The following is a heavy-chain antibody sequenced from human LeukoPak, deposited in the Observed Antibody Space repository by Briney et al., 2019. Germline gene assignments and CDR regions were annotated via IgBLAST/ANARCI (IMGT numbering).Heavy chain of an antibody. J-gene: IGHJ4*02. CDR2: IYYSGST. V-gene: IGHV4-39*07. D-gene: IGHD3-9*01. CDR3: VRVRVLRYFDWSKGGFDY. CDR1: GGSISSSSYY. Sequence: SETLSLTCTVSGGSISSSSYYWGWIRQPPGKGLEWIGSIYYSGSTYYNPSLKSRVTISVDTSKNQFSLKLSSVTAADTAVYYCVRVRVLRYFDWSKGGFDYWGQGTLVTVSS.